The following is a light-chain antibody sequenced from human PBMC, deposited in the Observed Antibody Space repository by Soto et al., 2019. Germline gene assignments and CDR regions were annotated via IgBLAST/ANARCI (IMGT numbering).Light chain of an antibody. Sequence: DIQMTQSPSSLSVSVGDRVTITCRASQSISSYLNWYQQKPGKAPKLLIYAGSSLQSGVPSRFSGSGSGTDFTLTISSLRPEDFATYYCQQSYSTPFTFGGGTKVEIK. V-gene: IGKV1-39*01. CDR2: AGS. CDR3: QQSYSTPFT. J-gene: IGKJ4*01. CDR1: QSISSY.